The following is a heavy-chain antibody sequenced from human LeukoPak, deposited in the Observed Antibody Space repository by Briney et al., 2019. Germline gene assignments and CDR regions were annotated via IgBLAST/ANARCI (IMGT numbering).Heavy chain of an antibody. Sequence: SETLSPTCTVSGGSISSYYWSWIRQPPGKRLEWIGEINHSGGTNYSPSLKSRVTISVDTSNNQFSLKLNSVTAVDTAVYYCARRATFGVVIRYFDFWGQGTLVTVSS. CDR3: ARRATFGVVIRYFDF. CDR2: INHSGGT. J-gene: IGHJ4*02. CDR1: GGSISSYY. V-gene: IGHV4-34*01. D-gene: IGHD3-3*01.